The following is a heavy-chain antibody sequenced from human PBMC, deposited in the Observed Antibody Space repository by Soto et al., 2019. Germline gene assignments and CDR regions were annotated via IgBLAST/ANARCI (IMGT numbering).Heavy chain of an antibody. D-gene: IGHD2-21*01. Sequence: QVQLVESGGGVGQPGRSLRLSCAASGFTFSSYGMHWVRQAPGKGLEWVAIIWYDGTNKYYADSVKGRFTVSRDNSKNTLYLQVNSLRAEDTAVYYCARGGGHNSGEGYFQDWGQGTLVTVSS. J-gene: IGHJ1*01. CDR3: ARGGGHNSGEGYFQD. V-gene: IGHV3-33*01. CDR1: GFTFSSYG. CDR2: IWYDGTNK.